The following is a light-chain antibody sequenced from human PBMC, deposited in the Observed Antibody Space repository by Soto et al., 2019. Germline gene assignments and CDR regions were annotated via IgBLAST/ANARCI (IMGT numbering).Light chain of an antibody. CDR2: GAS. Sequence: GSLALEAAERPTLSHTASQSASSSYLAWHQQKPGQAPRLLIYGASSRAAGIPYRFSGSGSGTDFTLTIGRLEHEDFASYYCQQYVSSSWTFGQGTKV. V-gene: IGKV3-20*01. CDR1: QSASSSY. J-gene: IGKJ1*01. CDR3: QQYVSSSWT.